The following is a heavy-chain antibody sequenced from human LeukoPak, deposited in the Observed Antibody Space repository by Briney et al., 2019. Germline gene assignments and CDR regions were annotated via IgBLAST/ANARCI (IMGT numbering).Heavy chain of an antibody. Sequence: GGSLRLSCAASGFTFSSYGMHWVRQAPGKGLEWVAVISYDGSNKYYADSVKGRFTIPRDNSKNTLYLQMNSLRAEDTAVYYCAKDWYDHFDYWGQGTLVTVSS. CDR2: ISYDGSNK. CDR3: AKDWYDHFDY. V-gene: IGHV3-30*18. D-gene: IGHD3-3*01. CDR1: GFTFSSYG. J-gene: IGHJ4*02.